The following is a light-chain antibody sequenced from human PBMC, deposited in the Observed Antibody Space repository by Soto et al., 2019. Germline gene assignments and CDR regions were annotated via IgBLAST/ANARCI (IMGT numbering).Light chain of an antibody. CDR3: LQYGSSLFT. J-gene: IGKJ3*01. V-gene: IGKV3-20*01. CDR1: QSVSSRH. CDR2: AAS. Sequence: DIVLTQSPGTLSLSPGERATLSCRASQSVSSRHLAWYQQKPGQSPRLLIYAASSRATGTPDRFSGSGSGTDFTLTISRLEPDDLAVYYCLQYGSSLFTFGPGTKVDIK.